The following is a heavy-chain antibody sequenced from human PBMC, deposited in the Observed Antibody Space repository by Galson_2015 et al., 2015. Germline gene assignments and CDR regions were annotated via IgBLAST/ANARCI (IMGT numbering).Heavy chain of an antibody. D-gene: IGHD3-10*01. CDR2: ISANTGDT. V-gene: IGHV1-18*01. CDR3: ARFGFGELLSY. J-gene: IGHJ4*02. Sequence: SCKASGYTFTSYGISWVRQAPGQGLEWMGWISANTGDTNYAQRLQGRVAMTTDTSTSTAYMELRSLTSDDTAVYYCARFGFGELLSYWGQGALVTVSS. CDR1: GYTFTSYG.